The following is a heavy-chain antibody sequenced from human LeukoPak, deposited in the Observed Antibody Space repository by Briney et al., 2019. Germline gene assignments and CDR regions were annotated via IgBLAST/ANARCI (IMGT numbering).Heavy chain of an antibody. CDR1: GGSISSGGYY. Sequence: KPSQTLSLTCTVSGGSISSGGYYWSWIRQPPGKGLEWIGYIYHSGSTYYNPSLKSRVTISVDRSKNQFSLRLSSVTAADTAVYYCARGRGIRSGGDFDYWGQGTLVTVSS. D-gene: IGHD4-23*01. CDR2: IYHSGST. CDR3: ARGRGIRSGGDFDY. J-gene: IGHJ4*02. V-gene: IGHV4-30-2*01.